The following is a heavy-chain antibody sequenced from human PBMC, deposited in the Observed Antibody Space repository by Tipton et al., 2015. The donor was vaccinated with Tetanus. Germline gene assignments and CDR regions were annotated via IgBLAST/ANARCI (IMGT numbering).Heavy chain of an antibody. V-gene: IGHV3-21*01. Sequence: SLRLSCAASGFTFRSYTLNWVRQAPGKGLECVACISGSSSTIYYTDSVKGRFTVSRDNAKNSVYLQMTSLRAEDTAVYYCAKECQLARIRLFDSCGQGTQVTASS. CDR2: ISGSSSTI. D-gene: IGHD5-18*01. CDR3: AKECQLARIRLFDS. CDR1: GFTFRSYT. J-gene: IGHJ4*02.